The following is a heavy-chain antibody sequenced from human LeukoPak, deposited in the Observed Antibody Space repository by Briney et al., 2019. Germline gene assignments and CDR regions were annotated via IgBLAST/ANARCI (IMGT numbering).Heavy chain of an antibody. V-gene: IGHV4-4*02. J-gene: IGHJ4*02. D-gene: IGHD6-13*01. CDR1: GGSISSSNW. CDR2: IYHSGST. CDR3: ARAGANGIEAAGSLRY. Sequence: SETLSLTCAVSGGSISSSNWWSWVRQPPGKGLEWIGEIYHSGSTNYNPSLKSRVTISVDKSKNQFSLNLSSVTAADTAVYYCARAGANGIEAAGSLRYWGQGTLVTVSS.